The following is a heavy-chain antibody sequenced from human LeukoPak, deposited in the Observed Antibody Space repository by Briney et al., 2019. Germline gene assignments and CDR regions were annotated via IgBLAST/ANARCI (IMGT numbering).Heavy chain of an antibody. Sequence: SETLSLTCAVSGYSISSGYYWGWIRQPPGKGLEWIGSIYHSGSTYYNPSLKSRVTISVDTSKNQFSLKLSSVTAADTAVYYCARSPPPINGWFDPWGQGTLVTVSS. CDR1: GYSISSGYY. V-gene: IGHV4-38-2*01. J-gene: IGHJ5*02. CDR2: IYHSGST. D-gene: IGHD2-8*01. CDR3: ARSPPPINGWFDP.